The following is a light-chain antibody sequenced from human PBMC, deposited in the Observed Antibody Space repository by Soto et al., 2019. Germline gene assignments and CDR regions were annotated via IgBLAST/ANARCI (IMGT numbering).Light chain of an antibody. CDR2: GAS. J-gene: IGKJ2*01. V-gene: IGKV3-15*01. Sequence: EIVMTQSPATLSVSPGERATLSCGASQSVSSNLAWYQQKPGQAPRLLIYGASTRATGIPARFSGSGSGTEFTPTISSLQSEDFAVDYCQQYNNWPYTFGQGTKLEIK. CDR1: QSVSSN. CDR3: QQYNNWPYT.